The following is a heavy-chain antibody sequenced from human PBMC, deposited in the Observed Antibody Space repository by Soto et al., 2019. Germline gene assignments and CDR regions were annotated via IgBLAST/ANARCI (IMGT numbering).Heavy chain of an antibody. Sequence: QVQLQESGPGLVKPSQTLSLTCTVSGGSISSGDYYWSWIRQPPGKGLEWIGYIYYSGSTYYNPSLKSRVTISVDTSKNQFSLKLSSVTAADTAVYYCARGQPHGYGEGDWYFDLWGRGTLVTVSS. D-gene: IGHD4-17*01. CDR1: GGSISSGDYY. CDR3: ARGQPHGYGEGDWYFDL. V-gene: IGHV4-30-4*01. J-gene: IGHJ2*01. CDR2: IYYSGST.